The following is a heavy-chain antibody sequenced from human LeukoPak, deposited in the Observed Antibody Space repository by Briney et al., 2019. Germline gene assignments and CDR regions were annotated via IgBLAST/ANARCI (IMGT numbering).Heavy chain of an antibody. J-gene: IGHJ3*02. Sequence: SVKVSCKASGATFGSHSISWVRQAPGQGLEWMGGIVPMFGTDVYAQRFQGRVTGTADESTTTAYMELISLTSEDTAMYYCARDLLSVDNYDALDIWGQGTMVTVYS. D-gene: IGHD5-12*01. CDR1: GATFGSHS. V-gene: IGHV1-69*13. CDR2: IVPMFGTD. CDR3: ARDLLSVDNYDALDI.